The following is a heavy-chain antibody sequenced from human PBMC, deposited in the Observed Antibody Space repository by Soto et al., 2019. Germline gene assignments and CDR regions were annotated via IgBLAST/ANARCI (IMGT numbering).Heavy chain of an antibody. CDR3: ARSTSVGATPSYYYYGMDV. J-gene: IGHJ6*02. Sequence: GASVKVSCKASGYTFINYYIHWVRQAPGQRLEWMARINASNGNTKYSQKFQGRVTITRDTSASTAYMELSSLRSEDTAVYYCARSTSVGATPSYYYYGMDVWGQGTTVTVSS. CDR2: INASNGNT. CDR1: GYTFINYY. D-gene: IGHD2-15*01. V-gene: IGHV1-3*01.